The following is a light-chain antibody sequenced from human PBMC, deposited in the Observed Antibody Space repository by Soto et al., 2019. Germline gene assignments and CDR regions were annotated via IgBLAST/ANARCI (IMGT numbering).Light chain of an antibody. CDR2: DVN. V-gene: IGLV2-14*03. CDR1: SSDVGAYNW. CDR3: SSYTNTKSVV. J-gene: IGLJ2*01. Sequence: QSALTQPASVSGSPGQSITISCTGTSSDVGAYNWVAWYQQHPGKAPKLMICDVNNRPSGVSNRFSGSKSGNTASLTISGLQAEDEGDYYCSSYTNTKSVVFGGGTKLTVL.